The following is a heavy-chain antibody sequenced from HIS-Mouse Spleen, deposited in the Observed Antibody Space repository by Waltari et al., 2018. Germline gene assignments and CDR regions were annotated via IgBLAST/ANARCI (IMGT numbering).Heavy chain of an antibody. J-gene: IGHJ3*02. Sequence: QVQLQESGPGLVKPSETLSLTCTVSGGSISSYYWSWLRQPAGKGLAWLGRIYTSGSTNYNPSLKSRVTMSVDTSKNQFSLKLSSVTAADTAVYYCARDFHDFWSGYYGGDKKHDAFDIWGQGTMVTVSS. CDR1: GGSISSYY. V-gene: IGHV4-4*07. D-gene: IGHD3-3*01. CDR2: IYTSGST. CDR3: ARDFHDFWSGYYGGDKKHDAFDI.